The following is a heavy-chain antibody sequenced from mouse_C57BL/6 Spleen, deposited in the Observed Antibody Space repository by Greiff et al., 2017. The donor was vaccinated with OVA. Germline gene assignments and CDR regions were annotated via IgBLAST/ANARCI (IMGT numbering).Heavy chain of an antibody. Sequence: VQLQESGAELVKPGASVKISCKASGYAFSSYWMNWVKQRPGKGLEWIGQIYPGDGDTNYNGKFKGKATLTADKSSSTAYMQLSSLTSEDSAVYFCARSGGREGFDYWGQGTTLTVSS. CDR3: ARSGGREGFDY. V-gene: IGHV1-80*01. CDR1: GYAFSSYW. D-gene: IGHD3-1*01. J-gene: IGHJ2*01. CDR2: IYPGDGDT.